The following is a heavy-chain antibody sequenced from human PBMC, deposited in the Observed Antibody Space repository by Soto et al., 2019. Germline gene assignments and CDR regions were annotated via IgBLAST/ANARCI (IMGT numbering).Heavy chain of an antibody. J-gene: IGHJ6*02. Sequence: KQSQTLSLTCAISGDSVSSNSAAWNWIRQSPSRGLEWLGRTYYRSKWYNDYAVSVKSRITINPDTSKNQFSLQLNAVTPDDTAVYYCARGSPYGGNVYYYYGMDVWGQGTTVTVSS. CDR3: ARGSPYGGNVYYYYGMDV. D-gene: IGHD2-15*01. CDR1: GDSVSSNSAA. V-gene: IGHV6-1*01. CDR2: TYYRSKWYN.